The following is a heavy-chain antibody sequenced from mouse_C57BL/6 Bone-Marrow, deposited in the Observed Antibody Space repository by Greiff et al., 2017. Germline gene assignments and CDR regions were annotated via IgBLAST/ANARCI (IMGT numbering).Heavy chain of an antibody. D-gene: IGHD1-1*01. CDR2: IDPSDSYT. J-gene: IGHJ1*03. CDR3: AGTTVVASNWYFDV. V-gene: IGHV1-59*01. CDR1: GYTFTSYW. Sequence: QVQLQQPGAELVRPGTSVKLSCKASGYTFTSYWMHWVKQRPGQGLEWIGVIDPSDSYTNYNQKFKGKATLTVDTSSSTAYMQLSSLTSEDSAVYYCAGTTVVASNWYFDVWGTGTTVTVSS.